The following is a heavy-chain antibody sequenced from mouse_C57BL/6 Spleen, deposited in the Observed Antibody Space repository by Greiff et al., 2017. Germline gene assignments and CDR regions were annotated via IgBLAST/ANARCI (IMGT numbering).Heavy chain of an antibody. CDR1: GYAFTNYL. Sequence: QVQLQQPGAELVRPGTSVKVSCKASGYAFTNYLIEWVKQRPGQGLEWIGEINPGSGGTNYNEKFKSKATLTADKASSTAYMQLSSLTSEDSAVYFCARREYYYGSSRGAMGYWGQGASVTVST. CDR2: INPGSGGT. J-gene: IGHJ4*01. V-gene: IGHV1-54*01. D-gene: IGHD1-1*01. CDR3: ARREYYYGSSRGAMGY.